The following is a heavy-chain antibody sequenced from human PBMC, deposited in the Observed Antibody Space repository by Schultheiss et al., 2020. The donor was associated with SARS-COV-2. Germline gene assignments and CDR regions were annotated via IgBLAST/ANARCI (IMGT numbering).Heavy chain of an antibody. CDR3: ARADSNYVYYYYYMDV. D-gene: IGHD4-11*01. V-gene: IGHV4-34*01. CDR1: GGSFSGHY. CDR2: INHSGST. J-gene: IGHJ6*03. Sequence: SETLSLTCAVYGGSFSGHYWSWIRQPPGKGLEWIGEINHSGSTNYNPSLQSRVTISVDTSKNQFSLKLNSVTAADTAVYYCARADSNYVYYYYYMDVCGKGTTVTVSS.